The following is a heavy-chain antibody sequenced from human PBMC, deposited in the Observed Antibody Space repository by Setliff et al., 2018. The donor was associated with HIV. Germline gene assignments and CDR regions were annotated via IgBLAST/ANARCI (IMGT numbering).Heavy chain of an antibody. CDR2: IIPIFGTT. CDR1: GGTFSSYA. D-gene: IGHD1-1*01. CDR3: ARDRPPSVRPFPYYYYMDV. Sequence: SVKVSCKASGGTFSSYAISWVRQAPGQGLEGMGGIIPIFGTTNYAQKFQGRVTMTRDTSTSTVYMELSSLRSEDTAVYYCARDRPPSVRPFPYYYYMDVWGKGTTVTVSS. V-gene: IGHV1-69*06. J-gene: IGHJ6*03.